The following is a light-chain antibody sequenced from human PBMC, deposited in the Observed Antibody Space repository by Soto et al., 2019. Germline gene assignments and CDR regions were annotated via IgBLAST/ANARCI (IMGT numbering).Light chain of an antibody. Sequence: EFVLTQSPDTLSVSPGDRATLSCRASQSVGRDYLAWYQQKPGQAPRLLIHGASNRATGIPDRFSGSGSGTDFILSISRLEPEDFAVYYCQQYAKSPITFGQGTRLEIK. J-gene: IGKJ5*01. CDR2: GAS. V-gene: IGKV3-20*01. CDR3: QQYAKSPIT. CDR1: QSVGRDY.